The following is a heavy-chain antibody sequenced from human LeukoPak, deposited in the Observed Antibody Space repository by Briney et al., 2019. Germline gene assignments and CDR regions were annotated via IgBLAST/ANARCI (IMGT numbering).Heavy chain of an antibody. J-gene: IGHJ4*02. CDR2: IYYSGST. D-gene: IGHD3-22*01. CDR3: ARAIAATSSGYYSYFDY. CDR1: GGSFSGYY. V-gene: IGHV4-34*01. Sequence: SETLSLTCAVYGGSFSGYYWSWIRQPPGKGLEWIGSIYYSGSTYYNPSLKSRVTISVDTSKNQFSLKLSSVTAADTAVYYCARAIAATSSGYYSYFDYWGQGTLVTVSS.